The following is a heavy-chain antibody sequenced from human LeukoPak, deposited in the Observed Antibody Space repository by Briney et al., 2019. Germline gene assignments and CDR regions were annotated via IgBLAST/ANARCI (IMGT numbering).Heavy chain of an antibody. D-gene: IGHD2/OR15-2a*01. CDR1: GFTFSSYA. Sequence: GGSLRLSCAASGFTFSSYAMHWVRQAPGKGLEWVAVISYDGSNKYYADSVKGRFTISRDNSKNTLYLQMNSLRAEDTAVYYCAGDILLSYYFDYWGQGTLVTVSS. J-gene: IGHJ4*02. CDR3: AGDILLSYYFDY. V-gene: IGHV3-30-3*01. CDR2: ISYDGSNK.